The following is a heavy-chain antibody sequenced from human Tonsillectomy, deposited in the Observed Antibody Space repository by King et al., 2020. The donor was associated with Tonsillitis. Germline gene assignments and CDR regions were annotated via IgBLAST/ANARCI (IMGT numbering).Heavy chain of an antibody. Sequence: VQLVESGAEVKKPGESLRISCKGSGYSFTNYWISWVRQMPGNGLEWMGRIDPSDSYTNYSPSFQGHVTISADKSISTAYLQWSSLKASDTAMYYCARHPYYYDNAFDIWGQGTMVTVSS. CDR2: IDPSDSYT. V-gene: IGHV5-10-1*03. CDR3: ARHPYYYDNAFDI. J-gene: IGHJ3*02. D-gene: IGHD3-22*01. CDR1: GYSFTNYW.